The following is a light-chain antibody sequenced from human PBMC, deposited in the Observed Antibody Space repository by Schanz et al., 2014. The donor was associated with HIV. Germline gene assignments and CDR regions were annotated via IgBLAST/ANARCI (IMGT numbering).Light chain of an antibody. Sequence: IQMTQSPSTVSTSVGDRVTITCRASQTIGRLLAWYQQKPGRAPKLLIYQASILETGVQSRFSGSGSGTSFTLTIASLQPDDFATYYCQQCVTYPYTFGQGTKLEIK. J-gene: IGKJ2*01. CDR2: QAS. CDR1: QTIGRL. CDR3: QQCVTYPYT. V-gene: IGKV1-5*03.